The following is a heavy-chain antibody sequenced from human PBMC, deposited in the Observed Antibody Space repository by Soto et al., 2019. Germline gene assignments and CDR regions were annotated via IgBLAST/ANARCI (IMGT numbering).Heavy chain of an antibody. CDR3: ARIRGTAMATDNFDY. CDR2: IFSNDEK. Sequence: DLEWLAHIFSNDEKSYSTSLKSRLTISKDTSKSQVVLTMTNMDPVDTATYYCARIRGTAMATDNFDYWGQGTLVTVSS. J-gene: IGHJ4*02. D-gene: IGHD5-18*01. V-gene: IGHV2-26*01.